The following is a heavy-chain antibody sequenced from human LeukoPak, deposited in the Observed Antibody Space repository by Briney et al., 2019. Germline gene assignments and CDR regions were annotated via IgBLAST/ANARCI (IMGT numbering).Heavy chain of an antibody. CDR1: GFTFSSFA. J-gene: IGHJ4*02. CDR3: ARSSWDCSSTSCYLGY. Sequence: GGSLRLSCAASGFTFSSFALSWVRQAPGKGLEWVSSISSSSSYIYYADSVKGRFTISRDNAKNSLYLQMNSLRAEDTAVYYCARSSWDCSSTSCYLGYWGQGTLVTVSS. D-gene: IGHD2-2*01. CDR2: ISSSSSYI. V-gene: IGHV3-21*01.